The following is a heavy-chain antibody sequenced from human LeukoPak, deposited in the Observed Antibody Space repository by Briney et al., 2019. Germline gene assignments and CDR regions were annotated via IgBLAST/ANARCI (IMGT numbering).Heavy chain of an antibody. CDR3: ARNAPLGTIFGVVIPVYDY. J-gene: IGHJ4*02. V-gene: IGHV1-2*06. D-gene: IGHD3-3*01. CDR1: GYTFTGYY. CDR2: INPNSGGT. Sequence: ASVKVSCKASGYTFTGYYMHWVRQAPGQGLEWMGRINPNSGGTNYAQKLQGRVTMTTDTSTSTAYMELRSLRSDDTAVYYCARNAPLGTIFGVVIPVYDYWGQGTLVTVSS.